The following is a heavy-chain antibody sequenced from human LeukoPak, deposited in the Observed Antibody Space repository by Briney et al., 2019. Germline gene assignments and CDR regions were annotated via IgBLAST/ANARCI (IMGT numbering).Heavy chain of an antibody. D-gene: IGHD5-12*01. J-gene: IGHJ5*02. Sequence: GGSLRLSCEASGFTFSDYYMSWIRQAPGKGLEWVSYISSSGSTIYYADSVKGRFTISRDNAKNSLYLQMNSLRAEDTAVYYCARASFKLRGYSGYELAPWGQGTLVTVSS. V-gene: IGHV3-11*04. CDR1: GFTFSDYY. CDR3: ARASFKLRGYSGYELAP. CDR2: ISSSGSTI.